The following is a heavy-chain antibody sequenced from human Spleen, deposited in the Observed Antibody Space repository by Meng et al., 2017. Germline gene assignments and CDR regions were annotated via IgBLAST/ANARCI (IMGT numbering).Heavy chain of an antibody. CDR2: IKEDGSEK. D-gene: IGHD2-2*01. J-gene: IGHJ6*02. Sequence: GESLKISCIVSGFTFRSYWMSWARQAPGKGLEWVGSIKEDGSEKVYVGSVKGRFTISRDNSKNTLYLQMNSLRAEDTAVFYCARDRGGFCSSASCPTKYYYGMEVWGQGTTVTVSS. V-gene: IGHV3-7*01. CDR1: GFTFRSYW. CDR3: ARDRGGFCSSASCPTKYYYGMEV.